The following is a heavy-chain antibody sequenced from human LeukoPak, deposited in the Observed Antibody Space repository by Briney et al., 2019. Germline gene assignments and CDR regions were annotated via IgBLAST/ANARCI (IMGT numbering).Heavy chain of an antibody. D-gene: IGHD3-16*01. CDR1: GGSISSSSYY. CDR3: ARTAGEPATAGYYFDY. J-gene: IGHJ4*02. CDR2: IYYSGST. V-gene: IGHV4-39*01. Sequence: SETLSLTCTVSGGSISSSSYYWGRIRQPPGKGLEWIGSIYYSGSTYYNPSLKSRVTISVDTSKNQFSLKLSSVTAADTAVYYCARTAGEPATAGYYFDYRGQGTLVTVSS.